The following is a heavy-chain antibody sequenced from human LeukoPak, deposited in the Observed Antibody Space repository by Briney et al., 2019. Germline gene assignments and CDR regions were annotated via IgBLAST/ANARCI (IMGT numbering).Heavy chain of an antibody. CDR1: GFTFDGYA. Sequence: GGSLRLSCAASGFTFDGYAMHWVRQAPWKGLEWVSGISWSSGSIGYADSVKGRFTISRDNAKNSLYLQMNSLRAEDTALYYCAKDYTTMARGMEYWGQGTLVTVSS. V-gene: IGHV3-9*01. J-gene: IGHJ4*02. CDR3: AKDYTTMARGMEY. CDR2: ISWSSGSI. D-gene: IGHD3-10*01.